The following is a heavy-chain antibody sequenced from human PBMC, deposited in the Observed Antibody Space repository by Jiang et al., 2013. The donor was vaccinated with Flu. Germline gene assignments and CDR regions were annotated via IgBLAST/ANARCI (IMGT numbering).Heavy chain of an antibody. CDR3: ARLGWLPLHEDYSLKD. J-gene: IGHJ4*02. Sequence: SGAEVKKPGASVKVSCKTSGYTFTAYYMHWVRQAPGQGLEWMGWINPNSGGTNYAQKFQGRVTMTRDTSISTAYMELSRLRSDDTAVYYCARLGWLPLHEDYSLKDWGQGTLVTVSS. D-gene: IGHD3-3*01. CDR1: GYTFTAYY. CDR2: INPNSGGT. V-gene: IGHV1-2*02.